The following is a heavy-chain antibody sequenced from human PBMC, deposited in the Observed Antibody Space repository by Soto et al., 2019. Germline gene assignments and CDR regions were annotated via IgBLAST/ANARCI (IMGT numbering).Heavy chain of an antibody. Sequence: QVQLVESGGGVVQPGWSLRLSCAASGFIFNTYGMHWVRQAPGKGLEWVALISYDGSNIYSADSVKGRFTISRDNSKNTHYLQMDSLGAEDSAVYYCAKAWGNFDMYLYYYMDVWGKGTTVTVSS. J-gene: IGHJ6*03. CDR1: GFIFNTYG. D-gene: IGHD2-8*01. CDR2: ISYDGSNI. V-gene: IGHV3-30*18. CDR3: AKAWGNFDMYLYYYMDV.